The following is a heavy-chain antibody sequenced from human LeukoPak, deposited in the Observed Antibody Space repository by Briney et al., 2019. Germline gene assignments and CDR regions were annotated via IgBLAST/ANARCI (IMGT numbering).Heavy chain of an antibody. J-gene: IGHJ3*02. CDR3: ASQVNYGGPRGAFDI. V-gene: IGHV4-59*08. Sequence: SETLSLTCTVSGGSISSYHWSWIRQPPGKGLEWIGYIYYSGSTNYNPSLKSRVTISVDTSKNQFSLKLSSVTAADTAVYYCASQVNYGGPRGAFDIWGQGTMVTVSS. D-gene: IGHD4-23*01. CDR1: GGSISSYH. CDR2: IYYSGST.